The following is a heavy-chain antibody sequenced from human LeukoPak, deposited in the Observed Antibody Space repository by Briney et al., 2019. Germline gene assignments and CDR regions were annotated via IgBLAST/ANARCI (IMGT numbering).Heavy chain of an antibody. J-gene: IGHJ1*01. CDR3: AKRRRVGSTKRYFQH. CDR2: ISGRGGST. Sequence: GGSLRLSCAASGFTFTNYALSWVRQPPGKGLEWVSAISGRGGSTHYADSVKGRFTISRDNSKNTLYLQMNSLRAEDTAVYYCAKRRRVGSTKRYFQHWVQGTLVSV. D-gene: IGHD1-26*01. CDR1: GFTFTNYA. V-gene: IGHV3-23*01.